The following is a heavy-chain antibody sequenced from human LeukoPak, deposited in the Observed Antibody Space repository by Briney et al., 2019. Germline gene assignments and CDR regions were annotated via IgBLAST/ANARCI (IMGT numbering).Heavy chain of an antibody. CDR2: IYTSGST. Sequence: PSETLSLTCTVSGGSISSGSYYWSWIRQPAGKGLERIGRIYTSGSTNYNPSLKSRVTISVDTSKNQFSMKLSSVTAADTAVYYCASTTSSIAARWDYFDYWGQGTLVTVSS. D-gene: IGHD6-6*01. CDR3: ASTTSSIAARWDYFDY. CDR1: GGSISSGSYY. V-gene: IGHV4-61*02. J-gene: IGHJ4*02.